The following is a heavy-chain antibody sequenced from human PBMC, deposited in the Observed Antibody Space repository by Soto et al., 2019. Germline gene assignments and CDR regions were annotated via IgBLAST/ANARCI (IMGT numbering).Heavy chain of an antibody. V-gene: IGHV5-51*01. CDR3: ARTSASGKYYYGMDV. CDR2: IYPGDSDT. CDR1: GHSSTSYW. J-gene: IGHJ6*02. Sequence: GESLKVSCKGSGHSSTSYWIGWVRQMPGKGLEWMGIIYPGDSDTRYSPSFQGQVTISADKSISTAYLQWSSLKASDTAMYYCARTSASGKYYYGMDVWGQGTTVTVSS. D-gene: IGHD6-13*01.